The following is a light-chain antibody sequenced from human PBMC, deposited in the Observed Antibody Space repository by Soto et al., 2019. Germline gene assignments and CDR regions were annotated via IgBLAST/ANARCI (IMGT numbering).Light chain of an antibody. CDR3: QQYGSSPV. Sequence: EIVLTQSPGTLSLSPGDRATLSCRASQSVSRSYLGWYQQKPGQAPRLLIYGASSRATGIPDRFSGSGSGTDFTLTISRLEPEDFAVYYCQQYGSSPVFGQGTRLEI. CDR2: GAS. V-gene: IGKV3-20*01. CDR1: QSVSRSY. J-gene: IGKJ5*01.